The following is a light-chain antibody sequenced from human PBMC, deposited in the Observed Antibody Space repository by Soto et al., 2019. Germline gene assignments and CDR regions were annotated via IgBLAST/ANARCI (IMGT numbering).Light chain of an antibody. V-gene: IGLV2-8*01. CDR2: EVS. CDR1: SSDVGGYNY. CDR3: SSYAGSSTWV. J-gene: IGLJ2*01. Sequence: QSAPTQPPSASGSPGQSATISCTGTSSDVGGYNYVSWYQQYPGKAPKLMIYEVSKWPSGVPDRFSGSKSGNTASLTVSGLQPEDEADYYCSSYAGSSTWVFGGGTKLSV.